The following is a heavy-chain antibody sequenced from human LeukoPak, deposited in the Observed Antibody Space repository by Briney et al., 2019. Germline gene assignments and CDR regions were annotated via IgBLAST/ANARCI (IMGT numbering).Heavy chain of an antibody. J-gene: IGHJ4*02. D-gene: IGHD3-10*01. V-gene: IGHV4-34*01. Sequence: PSETLSLTCAVYGGSFSGYYWSWIRQPPGKGLEWIGEINLSGSTNYNPSLKSRVTISVDTSKNQFSLKLSSVTAADTAVYYCASPNGSGSYYNVWGQGTLVTVSS. CDR1: GGSFSGYY. CDR3: ASPNGSGSYYNV. CDR2: INLSGST.